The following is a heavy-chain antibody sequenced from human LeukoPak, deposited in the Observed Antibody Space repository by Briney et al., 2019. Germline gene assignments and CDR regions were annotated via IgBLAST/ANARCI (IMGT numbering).Heavy chain of an antibody. CDR2: ICSGGSI. CDR3: ARDFQDAFDI. CDR1: GFTVSTKY. V-gene: IGHV3-53*01. J-gene: IGHJ3*02. Sequence: GSLRLSCAASGFTVSTKYMSWVRQAPGKRLEWVSVICSGGSIYYADSVKGRFTISRDNSKNTLYLQMNSLRTEDTAMYYCARDFQDAFDIWGQGTMVTVSS.